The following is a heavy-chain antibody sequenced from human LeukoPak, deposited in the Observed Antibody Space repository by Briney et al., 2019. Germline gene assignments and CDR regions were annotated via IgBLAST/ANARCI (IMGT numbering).Heavy chain of an antibody. Sequence: SSETLSLTCTVSGGSISSYYCSWIRQPPGKGLEWIGYIYYSGSTNYNPSLKSRVTISVDTSKNQFSLKLSSVTAADPAVYYCAREYSSAGFDYWGQGTLVTVSS. V-gene: IGHV4-59*01. D-gene: IGHD6-25*01. CDR2: IYYSGST. CDR1: GGSISSYY. CDR3: AREYSSAGFDY. J-gene: IGHJ4*02.